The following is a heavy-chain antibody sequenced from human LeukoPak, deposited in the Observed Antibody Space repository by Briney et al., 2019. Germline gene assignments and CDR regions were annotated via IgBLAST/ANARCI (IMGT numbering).Heavy chain of an antibody. CDR1: GGSIRSYF. CDR2: IYSTGST. J-gene: IGHJ4*02. Sequence: SETLSLTCSVSGGSIRSYFWSWIRQSAGRGLEHIGRIYSTGSTNYNPSLKSRVTMSVDTSKNQFSLKPSSVTAADTAVYYCARDGKWLTPYYFDYWGQGTLVTVSS. CDR3: ARDGKWLTPYYFDY. D-gene: IGHD3-22*01. V-gene: IGHV4-4*07.